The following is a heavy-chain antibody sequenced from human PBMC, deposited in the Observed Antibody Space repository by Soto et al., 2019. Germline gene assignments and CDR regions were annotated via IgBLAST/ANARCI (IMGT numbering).Heavy chain of an antibody. CDR3: AKDVSSRLFLGIDW. Sequence: PGGSLRLSCAASGFTFNDYSMHWVRQAPGKGLEWVSLASWDGGKTYYSDSVKGRFTISRDNRKNSLYLQMNSLRTEDTALYYCAKDVSSRLFLGIDWWGQGTQVTVSS. V-gene: IGHV3-43*01. CDR1: GFTFNDYS. J-gene: IGHJ4*02. D-gene: IGHD2-21*01. CDR2: ASWDGGKT.